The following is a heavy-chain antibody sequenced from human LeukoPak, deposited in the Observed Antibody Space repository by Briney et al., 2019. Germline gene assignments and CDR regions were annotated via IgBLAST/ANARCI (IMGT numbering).Heavy chain of an antibody. J-gene: IGHJ6*02. CDR2: MNPNSGNT. CDR1: GYTFTAYD. Sequence: GASVKVSCKASGYTFTAYDINWVRQASGQGLERMGWMNPNSGNTGYAQKFQRRVTMTRNTSTTTAYMELNSLRSEDTAVYYCASEQWLKREGVYYYYGVAVWGQGTTVTVSS. D-gene: IGHD6-19*01. CDR3: ASEQWLKREGVYYYYGVAV. V-gene: IGHV1-8*01.